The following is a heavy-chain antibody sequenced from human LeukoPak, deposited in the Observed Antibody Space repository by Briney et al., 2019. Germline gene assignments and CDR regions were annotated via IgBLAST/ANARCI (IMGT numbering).Heavy chain of an antibody. CDR2: IYSSGST. J-gene: IGHJ4*02. V-gene: IGHV4-4*07. D-gene: IGHD6-13*01. CDR1: GGSISSYY. Sequence: SETLSLTCTVSGGSISSYYWSRIRQPAGKGLEWIGRIYSSGSTNYNPSLRSRVTMSVDTSKSQFSLKLTSVTAADTAVYYCAREAIAADGRAFDYWGQGTLVTVSS. CDR3: AREAIAADGRAFDY.